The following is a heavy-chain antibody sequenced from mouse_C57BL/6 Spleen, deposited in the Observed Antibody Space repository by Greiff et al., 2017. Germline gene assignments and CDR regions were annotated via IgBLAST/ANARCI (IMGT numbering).Heavy chain of an antibody. V-gene: IGHV5-16*02. CDR1: GFTFSDYY. Sequence: EVNLVESEGGLVQPGSSMKLSCTASGFTFSDYYMAWVRQVPEKGLEWVANINYDGSSTYYLDSLKSRFIISRDNAKNILYLQMSSLKSEDTATYYCARRDSNYFDYWGQGTTLTVSS. D-gene: IGHD2-5*01. J-gene: IGHJ2*01. CDR3: ARRDSNYFDY. CDR2: INYDGSST.